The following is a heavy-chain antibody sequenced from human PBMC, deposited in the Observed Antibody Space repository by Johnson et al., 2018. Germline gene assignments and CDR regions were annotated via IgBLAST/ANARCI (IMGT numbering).Heavy chain of an antibody. CDR1: GFTFSSYG. CDR3: ARETRYTAMAITLIPFDI. J-gene: IGHJ3*02. V-gene: IGHV3-30*03. CDR2: ISYDGSNK. D-gene: IGHD5-18*01. Sequence: QVQLVQSGGGVVQPGRSLRLSCAASGFTFSSYGMHWVRQAPGKGLEWVAVISYDGSNKYYADSVKGRFTISRDNSKNTLYLQMNSLSAEDTAVYYCARETRYTAMAITLIPFDISGQGTMVTVSS.